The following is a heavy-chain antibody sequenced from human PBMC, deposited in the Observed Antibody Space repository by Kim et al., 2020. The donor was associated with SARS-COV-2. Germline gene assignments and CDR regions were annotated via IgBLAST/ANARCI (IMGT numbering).Heavy chain of an antibody. V-gene: IGHV3-30*18. J-gene: IGHJ6*02. CDR3: AKESGSGSYYAWTYYYYGMDV. Sequence: GGFLRLSCAASGFTFSSYGMHWVRQAPGKGLEWVAVISYDVSNKYYADSVKGRFTISRDNSKNTLYLQMNSLRAEDTAVYYCAKESGSGSYYAWTYYYYGMDVWGQGTTVTVSS. CDR2: ISYDVSNK. D-gene: IGHD3-10*01. CDR1: GFTFSSYG.